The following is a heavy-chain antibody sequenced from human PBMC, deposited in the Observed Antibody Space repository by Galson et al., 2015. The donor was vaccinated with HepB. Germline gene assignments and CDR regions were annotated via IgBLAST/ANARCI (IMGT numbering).Heavy chain of an antibody. CDR2: IKQDGSEK. D-gene: IGHD2-2*01. CDR1: GFTFSSYW. CDR3: ARGGAFVAAAPSDY. Sequence: SLRLSCAASGFTFSSYWMSWVRQAPGKGLEWVANIKQDGSEKYYVDSVKGRFTISRDNAKNSLYLQMNSLRAEDTAVYYCARGGAFVAAAPSDYWGQGTLVTVSS. J-gene: IGHJ4*02. V-gene: IGHV3-7*03.